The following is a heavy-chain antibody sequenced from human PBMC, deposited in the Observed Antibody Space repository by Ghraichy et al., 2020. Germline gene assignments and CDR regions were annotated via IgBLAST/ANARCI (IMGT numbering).Heavy chain of an antibody. CDR3: ARERHCDY. Sequence: ASVKVSCKASGYTFIDYYVHWVRQAPGQGLEWMGWINANSGDTNYAQKFQGRVTLTRDTSISTAYMELSRLTSDDTAIYYCARERHCDYWGQGALVTVSS. CDR2: INANSGDT. J-gene: IGHJ4*02. CDR1: GYTFIDYY. V-gene: IGHV1-2*02.